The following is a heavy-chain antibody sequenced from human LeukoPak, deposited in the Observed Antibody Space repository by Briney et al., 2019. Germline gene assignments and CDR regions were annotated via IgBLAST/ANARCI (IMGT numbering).Heavy chain of an antibody. Sequence: SETLSLTCAVYGGSFSGYYWGWIRQPPGKGLEWIGTIFYSGTTYYNPSLKSRVTISVDTSKNQFSLRLSSVTATDTAMYYCARRGTYYDILTGLNWFDPWGQGTLVTVSS. CDR2: IFYSGTT. V-gene: IGHV4-34*12. CDR3: ARRGTYYDILTGLNWFDP. D-gene: IGHD3-9*01. CDR1: GGSFSGYY. J-gene: IGHJ5*02.